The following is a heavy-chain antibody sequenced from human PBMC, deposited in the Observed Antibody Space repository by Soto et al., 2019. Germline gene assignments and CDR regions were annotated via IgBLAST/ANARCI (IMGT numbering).Heavy chain of an antibody. J-gene: IGHJ6*02. CDR1: GYTFTGYY. CDR3: ARGYYDILTSYFRSGMDV. Sequence: ASVKVSCKASGYTFTGYYMHWVRQAPGQGLEWMGWINPNSGGTNYAQKFQGWVTMTRDTSISTAYMELSRLRSDDTAVYYCARGYYDILTSYFRSGMDVWGQGTTVTVSS. CDR2: INPNSGGT. D-gene: IGHD3-9*01. V-gene: IGHV1-2*04.